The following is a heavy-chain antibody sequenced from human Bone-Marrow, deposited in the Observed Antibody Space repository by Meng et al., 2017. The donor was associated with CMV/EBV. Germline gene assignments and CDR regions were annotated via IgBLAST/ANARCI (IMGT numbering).Heavy chain of an antibody. CDR1: GGTFSSYA. CDR3: ARLYIVVVPAAMGQYNWFDP. V-gene: IGHV1-18*01. CDR2: ISAYNGNT. J-gene: IGHJ5*02. Sequence: ASVKVSCKASGGTFSSYAISWVRQAPGQGLEWMGWISAYNGNTNYAQKLQGRVTMTTDTSTSTAYMELRSLRSDDTAVYYCARLYIVVVPAAMGQYNWFDPWGQGTRVTVSS. D-gene: IGHD2-2*01.